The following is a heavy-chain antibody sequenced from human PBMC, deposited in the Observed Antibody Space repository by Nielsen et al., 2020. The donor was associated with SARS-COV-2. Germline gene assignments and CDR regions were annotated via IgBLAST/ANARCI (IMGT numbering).Heavy chain of an antibody. D-gene: IGHD3-10*01. Sequence: GGSLRLSCAASGFTFSSYAMSWVRQAPGKGLEWVSAISGSGGSTYYADSVKGQFSISRDNSRNTLYLQMNSLRVEDTAIYFCAKDDVVRGDAYDIWGQGTVVTVSS. V-gene: IGHV3-23*01. J-gene: IGHJ3*02. CDR3: AKDDVVRGDAYDI. CDR1: GFTFSSYA. CDR2: ISGSGGST.